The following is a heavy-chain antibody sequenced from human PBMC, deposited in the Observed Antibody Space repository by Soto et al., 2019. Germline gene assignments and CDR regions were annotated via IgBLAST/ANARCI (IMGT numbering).Heavy chain of an antibody. CDR3: ARDRGLGVGGWFDP. J-gene: IGHJ5*02. D-gene: IGHD5-12*01. CDR2: ISYDGSNK. CDR1: GFTFSSYA. V-gene: IGHV3-30-3*01. Sequence: QVQLVESGGGVVQPGRSLRLSCAASGFTFSSYAMHWVRQAPGKGLEWVAVISYDGSNKYYADSVKGRFTISRDNSKNTLYLQMNSLRAEDTAVYYCARDRGLGVGGWFDPWGQGTLVTVSS.